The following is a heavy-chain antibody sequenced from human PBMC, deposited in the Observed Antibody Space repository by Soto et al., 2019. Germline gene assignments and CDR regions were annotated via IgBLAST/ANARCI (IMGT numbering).Heavy chain of an antibody. CDR1: GGTFSSYT. D-gene: IGHD1-7*01. Sequence: SVKVSCKASGGTFSSYTINWVRQAPGQGLEWMGRIIPILGIANYAQKFQGRVTITADKSTSTAYLELSNLRSEDTAVYYCARDPGTSDDYWGQRTLVTVSS. J-gene: IGHJ4*02. CDR3: ARDPGTSDDY. V-gene: IGHV1-69*04. CDR2: IIPILGIA.